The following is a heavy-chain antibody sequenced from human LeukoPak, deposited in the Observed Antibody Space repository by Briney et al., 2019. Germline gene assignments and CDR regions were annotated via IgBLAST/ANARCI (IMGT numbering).Heavy chain of an antibody. V-gene: IGHV1-69*04. Sequence: SVKVSCKASGGTFSSYAISWVRQAPGQGLEWMGRIIPILGIANYAQKFQGRVTMTTDTSTSTAYMELRSLRSDDTAVYYCARVGTGAFDIWGQGTMVTVSS. D-gene: IGHD1-1*01. CDR1: GGTFSSYA. CDR3: ARVGTGAFDI. CDR2: IIPILGIA. J-gene: IGHJ3*02.